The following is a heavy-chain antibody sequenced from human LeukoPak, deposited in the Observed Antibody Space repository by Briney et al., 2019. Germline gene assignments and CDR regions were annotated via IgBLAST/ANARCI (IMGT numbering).Heavy chain of an antibody. J-gene: IGHJ4*02. CDR2: IRSKAYGGTT. CDR1: GFTFGGYA. V-gene: IGHV3-49*04. Sequence: PGGSLRLSCTASGFTFGGYAMSWVRQAPGKGLEWVGFIRSKAYGGTTEYAASVKGRFTISRDDSKSIAYLQMNSLKTEDTAVYYCTRVSSGWYGDYFDYWGQGTLVTVSS. D-gene: IGHD6-19*01. CDR3: TRVSSGWYGDYFDY.